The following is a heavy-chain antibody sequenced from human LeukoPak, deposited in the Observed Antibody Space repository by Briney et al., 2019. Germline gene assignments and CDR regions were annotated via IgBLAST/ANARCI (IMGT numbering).Heavy chain of an antibody. CDR2: ILYSGNT. CDR3: ARHQRRASYED. CDR1: GGSISSSNW. J-gene: IGHJ4*02. V-gene: IGHV4-59*08. Sequence: SETLSLTCAVSGGSISSSNWWSWIRQPPGKGLEWIGYILYSGNTNYNPSLKSRVTISLDTSKNQFSLKLSSVTAADTAVYYCARHQRRASYEDWGQGTLVTVSS. D-gene: IGHD1-26*01.